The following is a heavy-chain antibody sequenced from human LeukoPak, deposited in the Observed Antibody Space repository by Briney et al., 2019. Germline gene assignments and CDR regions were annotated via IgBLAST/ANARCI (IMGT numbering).Heavy chain of an antibody. Sequence: GGSLRLSCAASGFTFSSYWMSWVRQAPGKGLEWVANIKQDGSEKYYVDSVKGRFTVSRDNAKTSLYLQMNSLRAEDTAVYYCARATFGDYAVSGYWGQGTLVTVSS. V-gene: IGHV3-7*01. CDR2: IKQDGSEK. CDR1: GFTFSSYW. D-gene: IGHD4-17*01. J-gene: IGHJ4*02. CDR3: ARATFGDYAVSGY.